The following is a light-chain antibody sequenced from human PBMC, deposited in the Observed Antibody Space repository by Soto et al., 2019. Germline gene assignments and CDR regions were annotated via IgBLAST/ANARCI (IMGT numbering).Light chain of an antibody. CDR3: QKYDSGPFT. CDR1: QGTSNY. J-gene: IGKJ3*01. Sequence: DIQMTQSPSSLSASVGDRVTITCRASQGTSNYLAWYQQKVGKLPKLLIYAASTSQSGVPSRFSGSGSGTEFTLTISSLQPEDVATYYCQKYDSGPFTFGPGTKVDIK. CDR2: AAS. V-gene: IGKV1-27*01.